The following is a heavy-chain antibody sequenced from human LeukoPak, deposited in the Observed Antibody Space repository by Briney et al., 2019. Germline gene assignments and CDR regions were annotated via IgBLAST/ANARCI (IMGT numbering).Heavy chain of an antibody. J-gene: IGHJ6*03. CDR3: ARERYSYGPRGYYYYMDV. D-gene: IGHD5-18*01. V-gene: IGHV3-21*01. CDR1: GFTFSSYS. Sequence: GGSLRLSCAASGFTFSSYSMNWVRQAPGKGLEWVSSISSSSSYIYYADSVKGRFTISRDNAKNSLYLQMNSLRAEDTAVYYCARERYSYGPRGYYYYMDVWGKGTTVTVSS. CDR2: ISSSSSYI.